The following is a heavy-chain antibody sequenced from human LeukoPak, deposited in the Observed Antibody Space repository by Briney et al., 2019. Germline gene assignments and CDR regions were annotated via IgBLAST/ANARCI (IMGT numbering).Heavy chain of an antibody. J-gene: IGHJ4*02. CDR1: GFTFDDYG. CDR2: INWNGGST. Sequence: PGGSLRLSCAASGFTFDDYGMSWVRQAPGKGLEWVSGINWNGGSTGYADSVKGRFTISRDNAKNSLYLQMNSLRAEDTALYYCARDCRVGCSGGSCYSNCYFDYWGQGTLVTVSS. CDR3: ARDCRVGCSGGSCYSNCYFDY. D-gene: IGHD2-15*01. V-gene: IGHV3-20*04.